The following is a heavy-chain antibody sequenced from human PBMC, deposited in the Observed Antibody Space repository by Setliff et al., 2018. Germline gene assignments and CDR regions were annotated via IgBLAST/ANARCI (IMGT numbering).Heavy chain of an antibody. Sequence: GASVKVSCKTSGFGFTTFGFSWVRQAPGQGLEWLRSISPYSGNTNCPQWLQDRVTMTIDTSATTVYMELQSLRSDDTAVYYCVRSSAPQVVLAADFDFWGQGTPVTVSS. D-gene: IGHD6-19*01. CDR2: ISPYSGNT. J-gene: IGHJ4*02. CDR1: GFGFTTFG. CDR3: VRSSAPQVVLAADFDF. V-gene: IGHV1-18*01.